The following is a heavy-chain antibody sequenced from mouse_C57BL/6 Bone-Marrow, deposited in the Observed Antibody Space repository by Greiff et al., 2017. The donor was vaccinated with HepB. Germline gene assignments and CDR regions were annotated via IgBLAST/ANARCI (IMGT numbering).Heavy chain of an antibody. V-gene: IGHV1-81*01. CDR1: GYTFTSYG. D-gene: IGHD1-1*01. CDR2: IYPRSGNT. CDR3: ARDPDDLYVGYFHH. Sequence: VHLVESGAELARPGASVKLSCKASGYTFTSYGISWVKQRTGQGLEWIGEIYPRSGNTYYNEKFKGKATLTADKSSSTAYMELRSLTSADSAVYFCARDPDDLYVGYFHHWAQGTPPTVSS. J-gene: IGHJ2*01.